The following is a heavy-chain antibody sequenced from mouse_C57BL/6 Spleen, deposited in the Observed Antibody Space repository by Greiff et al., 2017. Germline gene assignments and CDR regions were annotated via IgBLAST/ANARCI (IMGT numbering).Heavy chain of an antibody. CDR2: IDPSDSYT. CDR3: ARWVVCAMDY. D-gene: IGHD1-1*01. J-gene: IGHJ4*01. V-gene: IGHV1-59*01. Sequence: QVQLQQSGAELVRPGTSVKLSCKASGYTFTSYWMHWVKQRPGQGLEWIGVIDPSDSYTNYNQQFKGKATLTVDTSSNTAYMQLSSLTSEDSAVYYCARWVVCAMDYWGQGTSVTVSS. CDR1: GYTFTSYW.